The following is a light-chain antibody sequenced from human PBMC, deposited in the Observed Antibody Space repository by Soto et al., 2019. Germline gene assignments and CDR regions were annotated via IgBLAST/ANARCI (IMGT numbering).Light chain of an antibody. CDR3: QQYGSTPWT. Sequence: EIVMTQSPATLSVSPGERATLSCRASQSVGSNLAWYQQKPGQAPRLLIYGASNRASGLPARFSGSGSGTEFTLTISSLQSEDFAVYYCQQYGSTPWTFGQGTKVEIK. CDR1: QSVGSN. CDR2: GAS. V-gene: IGKV3-15*01. J-gene: IGKJ1*01.